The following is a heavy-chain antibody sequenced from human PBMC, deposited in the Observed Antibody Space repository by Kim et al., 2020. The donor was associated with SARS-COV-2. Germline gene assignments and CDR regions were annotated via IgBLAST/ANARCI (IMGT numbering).Heavy chain of an antibody. Sequence: SETLSLTCTVSGGSISSSSYYWGWIRQPPGKGLEWIGRIYYSGSTYYNPSLKRRVTISVDTSKNQFYLMLSSVTAADTAGYYCARDPAVAGTSGAFDIWGQGTMVTVSS. CDR2: IYYSGST. D-gene: IGHD6-19*01. CDR1: GGSISSSSYY. CDR3: ARDPAVAGTSGAFDI. V-gene: IGHV4-39*02. J-gene: IGHJ3*02.